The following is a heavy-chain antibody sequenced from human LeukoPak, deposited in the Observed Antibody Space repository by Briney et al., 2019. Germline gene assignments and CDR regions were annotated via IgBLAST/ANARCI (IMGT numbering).Heavy chain of an antibody. V-gene: IGHV1-2*02. D-gene: IGHD1-26*01. Sequence: ASVKVSCKASGYTFTDYYIQWMRQAPGQGLAWVGWINPNSGGTKYAQMLQGRVTMTRDTSISTAYMELSRLRSDDTAVYYCATVIAGVTTDYWGQGTLVTVSS. CDR3: ATVIAGVTTDY. CDR2: INPNSGGT. CDR1: GYTFTDYY. J-gene: IGHJ4*02.